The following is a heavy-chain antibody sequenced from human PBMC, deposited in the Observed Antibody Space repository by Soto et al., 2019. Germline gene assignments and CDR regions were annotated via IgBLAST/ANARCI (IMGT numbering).Heavy chain of an antibody. J-gene: IGHJ4*02. CDR3: ARDSPPVDY. CDR2: ISAYNGNT. CDR1: GYTFSNYG. Sequence: QVQLVQSGAEVKKPGASVKVSCKASGYTFSNYGISWVRQAPGQGLEWMGWISAYNGNTKYAQKLQGRVTMTTDTSTSPAYMELRSLRSGDPAVYFCARDSPPVDYWGQGTLVTVSS. V-gene: IGHV1-18*01.